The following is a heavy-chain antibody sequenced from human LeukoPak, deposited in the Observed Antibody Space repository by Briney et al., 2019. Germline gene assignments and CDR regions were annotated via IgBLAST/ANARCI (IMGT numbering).Heavy chain of an antibody. Sequence: KLGGSLRLSCAASGFTLSSYNMNWVRQAPGKGLEWVSFISSSSYIHYADSVKGRFAISRDNAKNSLYLQMNSLRAEDTAVYYCARQYCGRSSCYFDYWGQGTLVTVSS. CDR2: ISSSSYI. CDR3: ARQYCGRSSCYFDY. CDR1: GFTLSSYN. D-gene: IGHD2-21*01. J-gene: IGHJ4*02. V-gene: IGHV3-21*01.